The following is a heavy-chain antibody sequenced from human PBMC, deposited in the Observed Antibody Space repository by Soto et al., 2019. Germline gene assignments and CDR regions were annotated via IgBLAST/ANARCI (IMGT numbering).Heavy chain of an antibody. J-gene: IGHJ6*02. D-gene: IGHD3-10*01. CDR2: IIPIFGTA. CDR3: ARGPERSLLRWFGELFTSHYYGMDV. CDR1: GGTFSSYA. V-gene: IGHV1-69*13. Sequence: SVKVSCKASGGTFSSYAISWVRQAPGQGLEWMGGIIPIFGTANYAQKFQGRVTITADESTSTAYMELSSLRSEETAVYYCARGPERSLLRWFGELFTSHYYGMDVWGQGTTVTVSS.